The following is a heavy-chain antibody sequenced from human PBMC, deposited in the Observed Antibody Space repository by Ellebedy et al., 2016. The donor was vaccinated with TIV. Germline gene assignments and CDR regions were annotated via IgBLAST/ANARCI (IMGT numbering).Heavy chain of an antibody. CDR3: ASLPRFYFDSGGHHGNDAFDI. CDR2: ISNDGSKK. Sequence: PGGSLRLSCAASGFTFSSYAMHWVRQAPGKGLEWVAVISNDGSKKYYADSVKGRFTISRDNSKNTLYLQMNSLRPEDTAVYYCASLPRFYFDSGGHHGNDAFDIWGQGTMVTVSS. CDR1: GFTFSSYA. J-gene: IGHJ3*02. D-gene: IGHD3-22*01. V-gene: IGHV3-30-3*01.